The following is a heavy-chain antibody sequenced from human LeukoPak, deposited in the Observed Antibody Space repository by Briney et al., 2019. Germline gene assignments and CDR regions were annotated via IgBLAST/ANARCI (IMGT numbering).Heavy chain of an antibody. J-gene: IGHJ4*02. V-gene: IGHV3-23*01. CDR2: IVGSNGKT. CDR3: AKDYRPDGYNDLDY. D-gene: IGHD5-24*01. Sequence: GGSLRLSCAASGFTFSTYTMHWVRQAPGKGLDWVSGIVGSNGKTYYADSVKGRFTISKDNSKNTLYLQMNSLRAEDTAVYFCAKDYRPDGYNDLDYWGQGTQVTVSS. CDR1: GFTFSTYT.